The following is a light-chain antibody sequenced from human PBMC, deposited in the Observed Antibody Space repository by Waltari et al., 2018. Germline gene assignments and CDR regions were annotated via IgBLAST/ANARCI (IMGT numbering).Light chain of an antibody. Sequence: EIVTTQSPAALSVSPGERATLSCRASQRVSSNLAWYQHKPGQPPRLLISGASTRATGVPARCSGSGSGTEFTLTISRLQSEDSAIYYCQQYNTWPPSTFGQGTKLEIK. CDR3: QQYNTWPPST. V-gene: IGKV3-15*01. J-gene: IGKJ2*02. CDR1: QRVSSN. CDR2: GAS.